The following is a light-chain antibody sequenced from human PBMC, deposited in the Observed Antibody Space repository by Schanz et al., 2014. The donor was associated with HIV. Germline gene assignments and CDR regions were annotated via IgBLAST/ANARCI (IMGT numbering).Light chain of an antibody. Sequence: QSALTQPASVSGSPGQSITISCTGTSSDVGGYNYVSWYQQRPDKAPKLMIYDVTKRPSGVSSRFSGSKSGNTASLTISGLQAEDEADYYCSSYTDNDTPHVVFGGGTKLTVL. CDR3: SSYTDNDTPHVV. CDR2: DVT. J-gene: IGLJ2*01. V-gene: IGLV2-14*03. CDR1: SSDVGGYNY.